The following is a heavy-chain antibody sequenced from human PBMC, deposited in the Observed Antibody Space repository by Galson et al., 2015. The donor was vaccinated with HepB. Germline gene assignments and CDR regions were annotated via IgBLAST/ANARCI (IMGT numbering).Heavy chain of an antibody. CDR1: GLTFSSYA. CDR3: ATTAVAAAFAF. V-gene: IGHV3-23*01. Sequence: SLRLSCAASGLTFSSYAMSWVRQAPGKGLEWVSTISASGGSTYHADSMKGRVTISRDNSKNTLYLQMNSLRAEDTAVYYCATTAVAAAFAFWGQGTLVTVSS. CDR2: ISASGGST. D-gene: IGHD6-19*01. J-gene: IGHJ4*02.